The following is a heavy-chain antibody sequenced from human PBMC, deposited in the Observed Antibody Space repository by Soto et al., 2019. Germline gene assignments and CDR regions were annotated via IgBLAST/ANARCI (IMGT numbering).Heavy chain of an antibody. V-gene: IGHV4-39*01. J-gene: IGHJ6*03. CDR2: AFYSGSA. CDR3: VRLHHSNYGLSYYYYWDG. Sequence: TLSLTCTVSGDSISGITYYWGWIRQPPGEGLEWLGSAFYSGSAYYNPSLRSRLSISVDTSKNQFSLKMTSVTAADTAVFYCVRLHHSNYGLSYYYYWDGWGKGTRIIV. CDR1: GDSISGITYY. D-gene: IGHD4-4*01.